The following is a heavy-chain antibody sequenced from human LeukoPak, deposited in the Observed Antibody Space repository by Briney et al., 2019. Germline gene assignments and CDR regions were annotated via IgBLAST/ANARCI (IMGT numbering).Heavy chain of an antibody. D-gene: IGHD3-3*01. Sequence: GGSLRLSCAASGFTFSSYWMSWVRQAPGKGLEWVAHIKQDGSEKYYVDSVKGRFTISRDNAKNSLYLQMNSLRAEDTAVYYCARGSLPYYDFWSGYRGGWFDPWGQGTLVTVSS. V-gene: IGHV3-7*01. CDR3: ARGSLPYYDFWSGYRGGWFDP. CDR1: GFTFSSYW. J-gene: IGHJ5*02. CDR2: IKQDGSEK.